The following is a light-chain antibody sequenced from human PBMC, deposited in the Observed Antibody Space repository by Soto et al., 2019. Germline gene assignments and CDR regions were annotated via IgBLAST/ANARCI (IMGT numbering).Light chain of an antibody. J-gene: IGKJ2*01. CDR3: QQRSNWLDT. V-gene: IGKV3-11*01. Sequence: EIVLTRSPATLSLSPGERATLSCRASQSVSSYLAWYQQKPGQPPRLLIYDASNRATGIPARFSGSGSGTEFTLTISSLEPEDFAVYHCQQRSNWLDTFGQGTKLEIK. CDR2: DAS. CDR1: QSVSSY.